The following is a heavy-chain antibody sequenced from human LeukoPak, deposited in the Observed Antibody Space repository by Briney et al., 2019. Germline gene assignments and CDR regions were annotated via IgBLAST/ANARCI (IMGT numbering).Heavy chain of an antibody. CDR1: GFTFSSYA. J-gene: IGHJ4*02. D-gene: IGHD6-19*01. Sequence: GGSLRLSCAASGFTFSSYAMSWVRHAPGKGLEWVSAISGSGGSTYYADSVKGRFNISRDNSKNTLYLQMNSLRAEDTAVYYCAKALASIAVAGTDYWGQGTLVTVSS. V-gene: IGHV3-23*01. CDR2: ISGSGGST. CDR3: AKALASIAVAGTDY.